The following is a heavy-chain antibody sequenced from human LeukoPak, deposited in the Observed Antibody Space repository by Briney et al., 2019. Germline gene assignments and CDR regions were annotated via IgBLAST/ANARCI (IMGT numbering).Heavy chain of an antibody. CDR1: GGSISSSSYY. J-gene: IGHJ4*02. Sequence: SETLSLTCTVSGGSISSSSYYWGWIRQPPGKGLEWIGSIYYSGSTYYNPSLKSRVTISVDTSKNQFSLKLSSVTAADTAVYYCARVRVITFGGVIVPFFDYWGQGTLVTVSS. V-gene: IGHV4-39*07. D-gene: IGHD3-16*02. CDR3: ARVRVITFGGVIVPFFDY. CDR2: IYYSGST.